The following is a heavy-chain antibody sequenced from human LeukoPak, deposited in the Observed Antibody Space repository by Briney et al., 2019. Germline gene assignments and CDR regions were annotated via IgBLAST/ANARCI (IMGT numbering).Heavy chain of an antibody. J-gene: IGHJ4*02. CDR2: ISSSSSYI. Sequence: GGSLRLSCAAYGFTFSGYSMNWVRQAPGKGLEWVSSISSSSSYIYYADSVKGRFTISRDNAKNSLYLQMNSLRAEDTAVYYCARKYSSSSYGYWGQGTLVTVSS. D-gene: IGHD6-6*01. CDR3: ARKYSSSSYGY. V-gene: IGHV3-21*01. CDR1: GFTFSGYS.